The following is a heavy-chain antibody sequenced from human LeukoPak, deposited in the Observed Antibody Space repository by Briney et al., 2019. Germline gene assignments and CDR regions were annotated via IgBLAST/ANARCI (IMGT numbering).Heavy chain of an antibody. V-gene: IGHV3-30*03. CDR3: ARLYSSGWSDY. CDR1: GFTFSSYG. Sequence: AGGSLRLSCAASGFTFSSYGMHWVRQAPGKGLEWVAVISYDGSNKYYADSVKGRFTISRDNSKNTLYLQMNSLRSDDTAVYYCARLYSSGWSDYWGQGTLVTVSS. J-gene: IGHJ4*02. D-gene: IGHD6-19*01. CDR2: ISYDGSNK.